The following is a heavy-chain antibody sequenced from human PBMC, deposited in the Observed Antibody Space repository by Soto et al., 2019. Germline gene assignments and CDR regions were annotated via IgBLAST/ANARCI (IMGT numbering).Heavy chain of an antibody. V-gene: IGHV4-59*01. CDR3: ARGFSGNYPGRPEEQYYFDS. Sequence: ETLSLTCTVSGDSIRSYYWSWIRQPPGKGLEWIGYIYYSGYTSYNPSLKSRVTISVDTSKNQFSLKLNSVTAADTAVYYCARGFSGNYPGRPEEQYYFDSWGQGTLVTVSS. CDR2: IYYSGYT. D-gene: IGHD1-26*01. J-gene: IGHJ4*02. CDR1: GDSIRSYY.